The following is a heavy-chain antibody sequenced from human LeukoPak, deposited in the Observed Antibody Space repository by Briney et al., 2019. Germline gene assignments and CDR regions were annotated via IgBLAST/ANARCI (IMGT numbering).Heavy chain of an antibody. CDR1: GASISSDY. CDR2: IYTSGST. CDR3: ARDRHLVLVPADIPFDY. V-gene: IGHV4-4*07. Sequence: SETLSLTCTVYGASISSDYWSWIRQPAGKELEWIGRIYTSGSTNYNPSLRSRVTMSVDTSKNQVSLKLRSVTAADTAVYFCARDRHLVLVPADIPFDYWGQGILVTVSS. D-gene: IGHD2-2*01. J-gene: IGHJ4*02.